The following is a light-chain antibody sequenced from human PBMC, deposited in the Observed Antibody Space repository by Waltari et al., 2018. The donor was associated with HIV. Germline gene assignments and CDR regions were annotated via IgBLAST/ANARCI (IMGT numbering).Light chain of an antibody. CDR1: QSVGSF. Sequence: DIRMAQSPSTLSVSVGDRVTITCRASQSVGSFLAWYQRKPGKAPKLLIFQASSLQTGVPSRFSGSGSGTYFTLTITSLQPEDFASYYCQQYHTYLTFGQGTDLE. CDR3: QQYHTYLT. V-gene: IGKV1-5*03. CDR2: QAS. J-gene: IGKJ2*01.